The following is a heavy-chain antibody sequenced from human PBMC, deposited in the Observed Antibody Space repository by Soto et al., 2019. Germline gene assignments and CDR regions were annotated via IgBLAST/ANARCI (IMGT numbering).Heavy chain of an antibody. D-gene: IGHD3-22*01. V-gene: IGHV1-45*02. Sequence: SVKVSCKGSGNTFTYVYLHWVRQAPGQALEWMGWITPFNGNTKYAQKFQDRVTLTGDTSLNTAYMELSSLRSDDTAMFYCASGRYDASGYFDYWGQGTLVTVSS. CDR3: ASGRYDASGYFDY. J-gene: IGHJ4*02. CDR1: GNTFTYVY. CDR2: ITPFNGNT.